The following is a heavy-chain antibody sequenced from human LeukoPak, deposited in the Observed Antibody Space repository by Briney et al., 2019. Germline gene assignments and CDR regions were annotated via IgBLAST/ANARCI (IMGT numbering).Heavy chain of an antibody. V-gene: IGHV1-69*01. CDR2: IIPIFGTA. Sequence: GGSLRLSCAASGFTFSSYAISWVRQAPGQGLEWMGGIIPIFGTANYAQKFQGRVTITADESTSTAYMELSSLRSEDTAVYYCARDRWGQQLVLGMDVWGKGTTVTVSS. CDR1: GFTFSSYA. D-gene: IGHD6-13*01. J-gene: IGHJ6*04. CDR3: ARDRWGQQLVLGMDV.